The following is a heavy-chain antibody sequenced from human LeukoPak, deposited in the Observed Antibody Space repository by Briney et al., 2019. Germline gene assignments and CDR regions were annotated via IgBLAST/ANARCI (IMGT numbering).Heavy chain of an antibody. CDR3: ARRGRAARPNYAFDI. J-gene: IGHJ3*02. Sequence: SETLSLTCTVSGGSISSYYWSWIRQPPGKGLEWIGYIYTSGSTNYNPSLKSRVTISVDTSKNQFSLKLSPVTAADTAVYYCARRGRAARPNYAFDIWGQGTMVTVSS. CDR1: GGSISSYY. D-gene: IGHD6-6*01. V-gene: IGHV4-4*09. CDR2: IYTSGST.